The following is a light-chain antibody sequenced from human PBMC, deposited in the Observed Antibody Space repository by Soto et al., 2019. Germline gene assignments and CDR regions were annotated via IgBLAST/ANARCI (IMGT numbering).Light chain of an antibody. CDR3: PPYNNWTLT. CDR1: QGIGDT. CDR2: DTS. V-gene: IGKV3-15*01. J-gene: IGKJ4*01. Sequence: EFVMRQSPDTLSVSPGEGATLSCRASQGIGDTLEWYQHKPGKTPRXXIYDTSARETGVPTLFHYSRAGAACTRTINSLKYEDVEVASCPPYNNWTLTFCGGTKVDIK.